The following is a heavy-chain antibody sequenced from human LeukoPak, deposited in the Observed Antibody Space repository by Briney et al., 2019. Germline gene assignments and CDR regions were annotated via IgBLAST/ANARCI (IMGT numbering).Heavy chain of an antibody. Sequence: SETLSLTCTVSGGSISSGSYYWSWIRQPAGKGLEWIGRIYTSGSTNYNPSLKSRVTISVDTSKNQFSLKLSSVTAADTAVYYCARDRYCSSTSCYGGWFDPWGQGTLVTVSS. V-gene: IGHV4-61*02. D-gene: IGHD2-2*01. CDR1: GGSISSGSYY. J-gene: IGHJ5*02. CDR2: IYTSGST. CDR3: ARDRYCSSTSCYGGWFDP.